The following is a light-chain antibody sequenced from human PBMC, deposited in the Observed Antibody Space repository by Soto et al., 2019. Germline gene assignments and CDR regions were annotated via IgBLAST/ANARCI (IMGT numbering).Light chain of an antibody. CDR2: DAS. J-gene: IGKJ2*01. CDR3: QQYERPPFA. CDR1: QRVSNSY. Sequence: VLTQSPGTLSLSPGDRANLSCRSSQRVSNSYLAWYQQKPGQAPRLLIYDASTRAAGVPDRVTGGGSGTDFTLTISALEPEDFALYVCQQYERPPFAFGQGTRLEI. V-gene: IGKV3-20*01.